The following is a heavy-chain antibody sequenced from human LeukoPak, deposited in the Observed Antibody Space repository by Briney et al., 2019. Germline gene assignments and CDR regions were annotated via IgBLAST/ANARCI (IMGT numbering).Heavy chain of an antibody. V-gene: IGHV3-11*01. Sequence: GGSLRLSCAASGFTFSDYNMRWIRQAPGKGLEWVSSISRSGSTKYYADSVKGRFTISRDNSKNSLYLQMNSLRTEDTALYYCAKEGYDFWSGYYTGINPEYYYYYYMDVWGKGTTVTVSS. D-gene: IGHD3-3*01. CDR3: AKEGYDFWSGYYTGINPEYYYYYYMDV. CDR2: ISRSGSTK. J-gene: IGHJ6*03. CDR1: GFTFSDYN.